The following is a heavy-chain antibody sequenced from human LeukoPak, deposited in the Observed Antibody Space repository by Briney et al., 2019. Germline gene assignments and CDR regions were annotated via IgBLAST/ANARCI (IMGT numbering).Heavy chain of an antibody. J-gene: IGHJ4*02. CDR1: GFTVSSNY. CDR3: ARDRTYSSSDY. CDR2: IYSGGST. V-gene: IGHV3-66*01. D-gene: IGHD6-6*01. Sequence: PGGSLRPSCAAFGFTVSSNYMSWVRQAPGKGLEWVSVIYSGGSTYYADSVKGRFTISRDNSKNTLYLQMNSLRAEDTAVYYCARDRTYSSSDYWGQGTLVTVSS.